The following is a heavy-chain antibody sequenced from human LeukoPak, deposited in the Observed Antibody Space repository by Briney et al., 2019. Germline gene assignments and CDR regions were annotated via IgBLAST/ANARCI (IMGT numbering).Heavy chain of an antibody. CDR2: IYSGGRA. J-gene: IGHJ3*02. CDR3: ARGLGRELDGAFDI. D-gene: IGHD3-10*01. CDR1: GFIVSSNY. V-gene: IGHV3-53*01. Sequence: GGSLRLSCAASGFIVSSNYMSWVRQAPGKGLEWVSVIYSGGRAYYADSVKGRFTISRDNSRNTLYLQMNSLRAEDTAVYYCARGLGRELDGAFDIWGQGTMVTVSS.